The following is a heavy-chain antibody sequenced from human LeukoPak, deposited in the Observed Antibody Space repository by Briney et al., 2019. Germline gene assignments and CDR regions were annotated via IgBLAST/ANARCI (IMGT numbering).Heavy chain of an antibody. J-gene: IGHJ4*02. D-gene: IGHD6-13*01. V-gene: IGHV3-7*03. Sequence: PGGSLRLSCAASGFTFSDYWMSWVRQAPGKGLEWEANIKQDGSDKNYADSVKGRFTILRDNAKNSLYLQMNSLRAEDTAVYYCASPFRYQLLVPYWGQGTLVTVSS. CDR2: IKQDGSDK. CDR3: ASPFRYQLLVPY. CDR1: GFTFSDYW.